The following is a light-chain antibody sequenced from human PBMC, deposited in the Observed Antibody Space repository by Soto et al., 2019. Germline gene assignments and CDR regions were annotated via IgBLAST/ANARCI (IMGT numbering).Light chain of an antibody. J-gene: IGLJ7*01. V-gene: IGLV1-44*01. CDR2: RNN. Sequence: QYVLTQPPSASGTPGQRVTISCSGSSSNIGNNNVNWYQQFPGTAPKLVIFRNNQWPSGVPERFSGSKSGTSASLAISGLQAEDEADYYCSTWDDSLKGAVFGGGTQLTVL. CDR3: STWDDSLKGAV. CDR1: SSNIGNNN.